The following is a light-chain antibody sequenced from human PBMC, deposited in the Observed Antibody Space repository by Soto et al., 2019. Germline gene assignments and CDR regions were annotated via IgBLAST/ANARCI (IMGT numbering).Light chain of an antibody. CDR3: QQLNSYPYT. CDR2: AAS. CDR1: QGINSY. V-gene: IGKV1-9*01. Sequence: DIQLTQSPSFLSASVGDRVTITCRASQGINSYLAWYQQKPGKAPKLLIYAASTVQSGVPSRFSGSGSGAEFTLTISSLQPADFATYYCQQLNSYPYTFGQGTKLEIK. J-gene: IGKJ2*01.